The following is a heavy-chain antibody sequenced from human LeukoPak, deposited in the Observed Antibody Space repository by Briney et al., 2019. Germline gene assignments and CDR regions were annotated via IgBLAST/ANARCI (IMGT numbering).Heavy chain of an antibody. CDR1: GGSISSSSYY. CDR3: AREGKGVKVSERGYSYGSFDY. CDR2: IYYSGST. D-gene: IGHD5-18*01. V-gene: IGHV4-39*07. Sequence: PSETLSLTCTVSGGSISSSSYYWGWIRQPPGKGLEWIGSIYYSGSTYYNPSLKSRVTISVDTSKNQFSLKLSSVTAADTAVYYCAREGKGVKVSERGYSYGSFDYWGQGTLVTVSS. J-gene: IGHJ4*02.